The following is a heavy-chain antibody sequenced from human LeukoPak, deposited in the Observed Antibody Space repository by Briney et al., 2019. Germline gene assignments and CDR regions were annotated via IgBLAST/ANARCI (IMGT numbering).Heavy chain of an antibody. D-gene: IGHD2-2*02. J-gene: IGHJ5*02. Sequence: ASVKVSCKASGYTFTSYAMHWVRQAPGQRLEWMGWINAGNGNTKYSQKFQGRVTITADESTSTAYMELSSLRSEDTAVYYCASTYCSSTSCYMDWFDPRGQGTLVTVSS. CDR1: GYTFTSYA. CDR2: INAGNGNT. CDR3: ASTYCSSTSCYMDWFDP. V-gene: IGHV1-3*01.